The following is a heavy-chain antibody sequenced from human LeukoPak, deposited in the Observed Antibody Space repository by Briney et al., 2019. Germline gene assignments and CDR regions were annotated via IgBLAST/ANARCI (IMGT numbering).Heavy chain of an antibody. V-gene: IGHV6-1*01. J-gene: IGHJ6*03. CDR1: GDSVSSNSAA. Sequence: SQTLSLTCAISGDSVSSNSAAWNWIRQSPSRGLEWLGRTYYRSKWYNDYAVSVKSRITINPDTSKNQFSLQLNSVTPEDTAVYYCARDLLYSSSWYFPYYYYCMDVWGKGTTVTVSS. D-gene: IGHD6-13*01. CDR2: TYYRSKWYN. CDR3: ARDLLYSSSWYFPYYYYCMDV.